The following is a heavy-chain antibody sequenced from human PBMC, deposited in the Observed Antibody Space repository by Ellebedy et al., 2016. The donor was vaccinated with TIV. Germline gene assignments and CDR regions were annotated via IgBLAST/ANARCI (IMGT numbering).Heavy chain of an antibody. CDR2: IDWDDDK. J-gene: IGHJ4*02. Sequence: SGPTLVKPTQTLKLTCTFSGFSLSTSGMSVSWIRQPPGKALEWLARIDWDDDKFYSTSLKTRLTISKDTSKNQVVLTMTNMEPVDTATYYCARIPAKDYYFDYWGQGTLVTVSS. CDR1: GFSLSTSGMS. V-gene: IGHV2-70*04. CDR3: ARIPAKDYYFDY. D-gene: IGHD6-13*01.